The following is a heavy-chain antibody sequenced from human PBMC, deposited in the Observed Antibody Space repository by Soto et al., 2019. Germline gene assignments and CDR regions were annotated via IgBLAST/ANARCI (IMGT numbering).Heavy chain of an antibody. CDR2: ISYDGRNK. J-gene: IGHJ4*02. V-gene: IGHV3-30*18. CDR1: GFTFSSYG. Sequence: PGGSLRLSCAASGFTFSSYGMHWVRQAPGKGLEWVAVISYDGRNKHYADSVKGRFTISRGNSKNTLYLQMNSLRAEDTAIYFCAKSRGDSWTTKFFDYWGKGALVTVSS. CDR3: AKSRGDSWTTKFFDY. D-gene: IGHD4-4*01.